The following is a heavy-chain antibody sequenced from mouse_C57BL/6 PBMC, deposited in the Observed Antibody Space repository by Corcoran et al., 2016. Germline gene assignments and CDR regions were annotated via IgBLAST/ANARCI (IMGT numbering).Heavy chain of an antibody. CDR1: GYTFTDYY. J-gene: IGHJ2*01. CDR2: INPNNGGT. CDR3: AREGNYYGSSSFFY. V-gene: IGHV1-26*01. D-gene: IGHD1-1*01. Sequence: EVQLQRSGPELVKPGASVKISCKASGYTFTDYYMNWVKQSHGKSLEWIGDINPNNGGTSYNQKFKGKATLTVDKSSSTAYMELRSLTSEDSAVYYCAREGNYYGSSSFFYWGQGTTLTVSS.